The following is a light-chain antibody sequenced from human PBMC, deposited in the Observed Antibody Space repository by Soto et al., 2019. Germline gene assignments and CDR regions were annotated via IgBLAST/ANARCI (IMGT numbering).Light chain of an antibody. Sequence: DIQLTQSPSFLSASVGDRVTITCRASQGISSYLAWYQQKPGKAPKVLIYAASTLQSGVPSRFSGSGSGTEFTLTISSLQPEDFATYYCQQLNSYPRRFGQGTKVEI. CDR2: AAS. CDR1: QGISSY. J-gene: IGKJ1*01. V-gene: IGKV1-9*01. CDR3: QQLNSYPRR.